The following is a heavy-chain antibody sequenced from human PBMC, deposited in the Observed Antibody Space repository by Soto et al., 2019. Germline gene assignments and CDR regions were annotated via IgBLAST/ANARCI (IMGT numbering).Heavy chain of an antibody. J-gene: IGHJ4*02. CDR1: GGSISSSSYY. CDR2: IYYSGST. Sequence: SETLSITCTVSGGSISSSSYYWGWIRQPPGKGLEWIGSIYYSGSTYYNPSLKSRVTISVDTSKNQFSLKLSSVTAADTAVYYCARQVEDTAMVIYWGQGTLVTVSS. V-gene: IGHV4-39*01. D-gene: IGHD5-18*01. CDR3: ARQVEDTAMVIY.